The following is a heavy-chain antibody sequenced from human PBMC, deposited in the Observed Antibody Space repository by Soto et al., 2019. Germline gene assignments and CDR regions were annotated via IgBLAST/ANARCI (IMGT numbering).Heavy chain of an antibody. CDR3: ARDLRIFGVVKEYAFDI. Sequence: SETLSPTCTVSGGSISSYYWSWIRQPPGKGLEWIGYIYYSGSTNYNPSLKSRVTISVDTSKNQFSLKLSSVTAADTAVYYCARDLRIFGVVKEYAFDIWGQGTMVTVSS. CDR2: IYYSGST. D-gene: IGHD3-3*01. J-gene: IGHJ3*02. V-gene: IGHV4-59*01. CDR1: GGSISSYY.